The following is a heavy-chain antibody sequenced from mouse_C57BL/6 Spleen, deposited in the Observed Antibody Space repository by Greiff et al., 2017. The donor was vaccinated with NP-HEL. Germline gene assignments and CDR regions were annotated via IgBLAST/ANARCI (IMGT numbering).Heavy chain of an antibody. CDR2: IHPNSGST. CDR3: ARRGYYGSSYEGYFDY. CDR1: GYTFTSYW. J-gene: IGHJ2*01. Sequence: QVQLQQSGAELVKPGASVKLSCKASGYTFTSYWMHWVKQRPGQGLEWIGMIHPNSGSTNYNEKFKSKATLTVDKSSSTAYMQLSSLTSEDSAVYDCARRGYYGSSYEGYFDYWGQGTTLTVSS. D-gene: IGHD1-1*01. V-gene: IGHV1-64*01.